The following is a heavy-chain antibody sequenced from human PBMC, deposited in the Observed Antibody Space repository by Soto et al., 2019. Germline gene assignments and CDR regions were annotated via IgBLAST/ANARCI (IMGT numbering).Heavy chain of an antibody. CDR3: ARLGGFYQSLDS. D-gene: IGHD3-22*01. Sequence: SETLSLTYTVSGGSISSYYWSWIRQPPGKGLEWIGYIYYTGTTTYNPSIKSRVTISVDSSKNQFSLNLTSVSAADTAVYYCARLGGFYQSLDSWGQGTLVTVS. V-gene: IGHV4-59*08. CDR2: IYYTGTT. CDR1: GGSISSYY. J-gene: IGHJ5*01.